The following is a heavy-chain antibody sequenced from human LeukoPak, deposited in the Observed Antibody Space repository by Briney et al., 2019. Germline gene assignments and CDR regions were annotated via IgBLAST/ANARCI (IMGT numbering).Heavy chain of an antibody. CDR3: ARGRAVAGQDY. CDR2: IYYSGST. D-gene: IGHD6-19*01. J-gene: IGHJ4*02. Sequence: SETLSLTCTVSGGSISSYYWSWIRQPPGKGLEWIGYIYYSGSTNYNPSLKSRVTISVDTSKNQFSLKLSSVTAADTAVYYRARGRAVAGQDYWGQGTLVTVSS. CDR1: GGSISSYY. V-gene: IGHV4-59*01.